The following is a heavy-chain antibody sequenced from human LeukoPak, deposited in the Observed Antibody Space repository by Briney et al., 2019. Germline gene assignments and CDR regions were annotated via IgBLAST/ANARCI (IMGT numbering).Heavy chain of an antibody. Sequence: GGSLRLSCAASGFAFSSCWMNWVRQAPGKGLEWVAKIKEDGSEKYYVDSVKGRFTISRDNAENSLYLQMNSLRAEDTVVYYCAKDRSTYYYDSSGYYYDYWGQGTLVTVSS. D-gene: IGHD3-22*01. CDR1: GFAFSSCW. CDR3: AKDRSTYYYDSSGYYYDY. V-gene: IGHV3-7*03. CDR2: IKEDGSEK. J-gene: IGHJ4*02.